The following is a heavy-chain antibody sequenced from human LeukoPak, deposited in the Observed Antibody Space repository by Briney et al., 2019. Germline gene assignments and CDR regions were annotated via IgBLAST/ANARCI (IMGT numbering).Heavy chain of an antibody. J-gene: IGHJ5*02. CDR2: ISSSSSYI. CDR3: ARRRLLWFGELMTPPFDP. Sequence: PGGSLRLSCAASGFTFSSYSMNWVRQAPGKGLEWVSSISSSSSYIYYADSVKGRFTISRDNSKNTLYLQMNSLRAEDTAVYYCARRRLLWFGELMTPPFDPWGQGTLVTVSS. V-gene: IGHV3-21*01. CDR1: GFTFSSYS. D-gene: IGHD3-10*01.